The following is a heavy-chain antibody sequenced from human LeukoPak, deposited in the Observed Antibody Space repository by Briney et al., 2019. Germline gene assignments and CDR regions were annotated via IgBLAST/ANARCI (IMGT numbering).Heavy chain of an antibody. CDR2: LGWNTGIV. V-gene: IGHV3-9*01. CDR3: VKDISPGGAAI. CDR1: GFTIHHHA. D-gene: IGHD3-16*01. J-gene: IGHJ3*02. Sequence: SGGSLRLSCSTSGFTIHHHAIHWVRHTPGKGLEWVSGLGWNTGIVGYADSVKGRFTTSRDTANNSLYPQMNSLRTEDTALYYCVKDISPGGAAIWGQGTKVTISA.